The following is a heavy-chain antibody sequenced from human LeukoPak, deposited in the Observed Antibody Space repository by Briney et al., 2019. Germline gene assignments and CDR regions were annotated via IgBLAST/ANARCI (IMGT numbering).Heavy chain of an antibody. CDR1: GLTFSSYS. CDR2: INSDGSIT. D-gene: IGHD5-18*01. CDR3: ARDAVDTANAV. V-gene: IGHV3-74*01. Sequence: GGSLRLSCAASGLTFSSYSMNWVRQAPGKGLVWVSHINSDGSITSYADSVKGRFTISRDNAKNTLYLQMNSLRAEDTAVYYCARDAVDTANAVWGQGTTVTVSS. J-gene: IGHJ6*02.